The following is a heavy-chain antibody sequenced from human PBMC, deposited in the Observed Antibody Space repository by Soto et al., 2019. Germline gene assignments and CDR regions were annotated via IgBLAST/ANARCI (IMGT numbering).Heavy chain of an antibody. CDR3: ARRTNYGDYSFDY. Sequence: PSETLSLTCTVSGGSISTDSHYWGWIRHPPGKGLEWIGSVYYAGSTYKNPSLHSRVTISVDTSKNHFSLKLNSVTAADTAVYYCARRTNYGDYSFDYWGQGTLVTVSS. V-gene: IGHV4-39*02. J-gene: IGHJ4*02. CDR1: GGSISTDSHY. CDR2: VYYAGST. D-gene: IGHD4-17*01.